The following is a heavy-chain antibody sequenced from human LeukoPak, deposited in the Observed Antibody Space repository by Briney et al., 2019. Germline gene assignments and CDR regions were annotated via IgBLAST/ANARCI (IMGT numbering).Heavy chain of an antibody. D-gene: IGHD6-19*01. V-gene: IGHV3-15*01. J-gene: IGHJ6*02. CDR3: TTISSGWRYGMDV. Sequence: GGSLRLSCAASGFTFSNAWMSWVRQAPGKGLEWVGRIKSKTDGGTTDYAAPVKGRFTISRDDSKNTLYLQMNSLKTEDTAVYYCTTISSGWRYGMDVWGQGTTVTVSS. CDR1: GFTFSNAW. CDR2: IKSKTDGGTT.